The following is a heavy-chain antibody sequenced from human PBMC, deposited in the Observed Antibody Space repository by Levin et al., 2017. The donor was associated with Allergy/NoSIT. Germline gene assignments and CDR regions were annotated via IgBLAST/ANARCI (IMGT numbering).Heavy chain of an antibody. CDR3: TTDLLWEKPPLDY. Sequence: SCVASGFSFNNAWMSWVRQVPGKGLEWVGRIKSKSDGGTADDASPRFSISRDDSTNTLYLQMNSLKTEDTATYYYTTDLLWEKPPLDYWGQGTLVTVSS. CDR2: IKSKSDGGTA. CDR1: GFSFNNAW. D-gene: IGHD3-10*01. J-gene: IGHJ4*02. V-gene: IGHV3-15*01.